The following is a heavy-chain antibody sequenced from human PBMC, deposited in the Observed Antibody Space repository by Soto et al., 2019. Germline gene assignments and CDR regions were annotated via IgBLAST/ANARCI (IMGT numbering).Heavy chain of an antibody. CDR1: GYSFTSYW. J-gene: IGHJ6*02. D-gene: IGHD3-3*01. V-gene: IGHV5-51*01. CDR2: IYPGDSDT. CDR3: ARQYYDFWSGYYTDYYYGMGV. Sequence: GESLKISCKGSGYSFTSYWIGWVRQMPGKGLEWMGIIYPGDSDTRYSPSFQGQVTISADKSISTAYLQWSSLKASDTAMYYCARQYYDFWSGYYTDYYYGMGVWGQGTTVTVSS.